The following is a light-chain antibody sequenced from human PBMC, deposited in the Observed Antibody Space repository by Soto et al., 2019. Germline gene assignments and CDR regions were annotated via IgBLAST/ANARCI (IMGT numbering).Light chain of an antibody. Sequence: SRAAVSVSRKERATLCWRASQSVSSYLAWYQQKPGQAPRLLIYGASTRATGLPASFSGSGAGTEFSLCVIGLQSEAFAGYYRVPDKMVGTFGGGTKVDIK. CDR1: QSVSSY. V-gene: IGKV3-15*01. CDR2: GAS. J-gene: IGKJ4*02. CDR3: VPDKMVGT.